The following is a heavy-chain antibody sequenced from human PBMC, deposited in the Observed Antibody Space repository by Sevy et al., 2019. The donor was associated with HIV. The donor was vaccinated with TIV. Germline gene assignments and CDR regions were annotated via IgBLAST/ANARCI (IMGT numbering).Heavy chain of an antibody. CDR3: ARVNCTNGVCFQGYYYYGLDV. Sequence: GGSLRLSCTASGFTFSSYDMNWVRQAPGKGLEWVSKISSSGSSIYYADSVKGRFTISRDNAKNSLNLQMSSLRAEDTAVYFCARVNCTNGVCFQGYYYYGLDVWGQGTTVTVSS. J-gene: IGHJ6*02. CDR2: ISSSGSSI. D-gene: IGHD2-8*01. CDR1: GFTFSSYD. V-gene: IGHV3-48*03.